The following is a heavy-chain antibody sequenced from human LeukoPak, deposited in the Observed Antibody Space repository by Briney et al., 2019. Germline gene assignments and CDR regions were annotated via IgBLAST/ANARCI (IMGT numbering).Heavy chain of an antibody. V-gene: IGHV3-7*01. Sequence: GGSLRLSCAASGFTFSSYWMSWVRQAPGKGLEWEANIKQDGSEKYYVDSVKGRFTISRDNAKNSLYLQMNSLRAEDTAVYYCARLFHDSSGYRFDYWGQGTLVTVSS. D-gene: IGHD3-22*01. CDR2: IKQDGSEK. CDR3: ARLFHDSSGYRFDY. CDR1: GFTFSSYW. J-gene: IGHJ4*02.